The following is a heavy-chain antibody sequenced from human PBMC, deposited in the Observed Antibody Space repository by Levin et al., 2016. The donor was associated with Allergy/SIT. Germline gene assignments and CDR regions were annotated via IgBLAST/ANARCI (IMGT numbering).Heavy chain of an antibody. Sequence: WIRQPPGKGLEWVSAISGSGGSTYYADSVKGRFTISRDNSKNTLYLQMNSLRAEDTAVYYCAKDYTVQLWSFVIEAYYFDYWGQGTLVTVSS. D-gene: IGHD5-18*01. CDR3: AKDYTVQLWSFVIEAYYFDY. CDR2: ISGSGGST. V-gene: IGHV3-23*01. J-gene: IGHJ4*02.